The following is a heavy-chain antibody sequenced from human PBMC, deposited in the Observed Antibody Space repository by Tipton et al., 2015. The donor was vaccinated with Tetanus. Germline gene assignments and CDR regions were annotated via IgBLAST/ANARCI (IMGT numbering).Heavy chain of an antibody. Sequence: SLRLSCEVSGFTFSLYAMNWVRQAPGKGLEWVAHIKEDESEEYYVDSVKGRFTISRDNAEHSLYLQMNSLRAEDTAVYYCARVLTVGATFDYWGQGTLVTVSS. CDR1: GFTFSLYA. CDR3: ARVLTVGATFDY. J-gene: IGHJ4*02. D-gene: IGHD1-26*01. CDR2: IKEDESEE. V-gene: IGHV3-7*01.